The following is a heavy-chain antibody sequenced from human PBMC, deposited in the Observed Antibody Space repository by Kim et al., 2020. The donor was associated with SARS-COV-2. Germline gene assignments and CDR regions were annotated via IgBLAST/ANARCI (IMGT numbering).Heavy chain of an antibody. J-gene: IGHJ4*02. V-gene: IGHV4-39*01. D-gene: IGHD4-17*01. CDR3: ASPRSYGDIDY. Sequence: HYKPSLKGRVTISVGTSKNQCSLQLSSVTAADTAVYYCASPRSYGDIDYWGQGTLVTVSS.